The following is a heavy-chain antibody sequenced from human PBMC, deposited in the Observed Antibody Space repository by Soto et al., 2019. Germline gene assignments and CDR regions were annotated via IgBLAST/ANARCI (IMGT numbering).Heavy chain of an antibody. CDR2: ISCSGGST. J-gene: IGHJ4*02. CDR1: GFTFSSYA. D-gene: IGHD5-12*01. V-gene: IGHV3-23*01. CDR3: AKDLHIGYDYRX. Sequence: PGGSLRLSCAASGFTFSSYAMSWVRQAPGKGLEWVSSISCSGGSTYYAGSVKVRFTISRDNSKNKLYLQMNSLRAEDTAVYYCAKDLHIGYDYRXWGQGTLLTVSX.